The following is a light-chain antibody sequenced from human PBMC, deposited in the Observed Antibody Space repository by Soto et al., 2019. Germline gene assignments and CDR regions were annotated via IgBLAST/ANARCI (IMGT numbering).Light chain of an antibody. Sequence: IVMTQSPAALSVSTGGTASLSSRASQSVSIKLAWYQQKPGQAPRLLIYDTSTRATGIPARFSGSGSGTEFTLTISSLQSEDFAVYYCQQYNNWPPITFGQGTRLEIK. J-gene: IGKJ5*01. V-gene: IGKV3-15*01. CDR2: DTS. CDR1: QSVSIK. CDR3: QQYNNWPPIT.